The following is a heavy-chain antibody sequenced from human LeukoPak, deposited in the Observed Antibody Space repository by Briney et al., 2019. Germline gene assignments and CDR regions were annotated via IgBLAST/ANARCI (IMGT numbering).Heavy chain of an antibody. CDR1: GFTFKDFA. Sequence: GGSLRLSCAASGFTFKDFAMSWVRHAPGKGLEWVSGIGGSGRYSYSAASVKGRFTISRDNSRNTVYLHMSALRAEDTALYYCAKDFTPDGIWDIDYWGRGTLITVSS. V-gene: IGHV3-23*01. CDR3: AKDFTPDGIWDIDY. D-gene: IGHD1-14*01. CDR2: IGGSGRYS. J-gene: IGHJ4*02.